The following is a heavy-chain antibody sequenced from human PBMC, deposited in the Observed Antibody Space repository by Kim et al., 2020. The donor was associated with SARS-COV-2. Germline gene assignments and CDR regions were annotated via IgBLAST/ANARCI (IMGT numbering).Heavy chain of an antibody. Sequence: GGSLRLSCAASGFTFSTYAMSWVRQAPGRGLEWVSCISANGGTTYYADSVKGRFSISGDNSKNTLYLQVNNLRAEDTAVYLCAKLKTTSCYSAMDVWGQGNTVTVSS. CDR2: ISANGGTT. J-gene: IGHJ6*02. CDR3: AKLKTTSCYSAMDV. V-gene: IGHV3-23*01. CDR1: GFTFSTYA. D-gene: IGHD2-2*02.